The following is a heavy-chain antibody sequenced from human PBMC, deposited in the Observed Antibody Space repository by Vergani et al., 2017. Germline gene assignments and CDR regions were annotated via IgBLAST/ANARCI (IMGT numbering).Heavy chain of an antibody. J-gene: IGHJ3*02. D-gene: IGHD5-24*01. CDR3: ARSESRDGYSFAFDI. CDR2: IIPFFGPA. Sequence: QVHLEQSGTEVKKPGSSVKVSCKVSGDIFNNYTVTWVRQAPGQGLEWMGGIIPFFGPANSAHKFQGRVTITADESTSTAYMELSSLRSEDTAVYYCARSESRDGYSFAFDIWGQGTMVTVSS. CDR1: GDIFNNYT. V-gene: IGHV1-69*12.